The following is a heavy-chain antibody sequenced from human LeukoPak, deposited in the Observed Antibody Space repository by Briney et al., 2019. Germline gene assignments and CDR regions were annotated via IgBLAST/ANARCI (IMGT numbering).Heavy chain of an antibody. CDR2: ISGNSGTT. Sequence: TGGSLRLSCAASGFTFSSYGMSWVRQAPGKGLEWVSGISGNSGTTYYADSVKGRFTISRDNSKNTLYLQMNSLRAEDTAVYYCARAKRYGYNLPYTGFDYWGQGTLVTVSS. V-gene: IGHV3-23*01. CDR1: GFTFSSYG. D-gene: IGHD5-24*01. J-gene: IGHJ4*02. CDR3: ARAKRYGYNLPYTGFDY.